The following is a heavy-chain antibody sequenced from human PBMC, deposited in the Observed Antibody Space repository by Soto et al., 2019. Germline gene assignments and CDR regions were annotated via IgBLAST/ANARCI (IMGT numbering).Heavy chain of an antibody. Sequence: GGSLRLSCAASGFTFSSYSMNWVRQAPGKGLEWVSSISSSSSYIYYADSVKGRFTISRDNAKNSLYLQMNSLRAEDTAVYYCARVLADAGFGELLPHHYYYYGMDGWGQGTTVTVSS. CDR3: ARVLADAGFGELLPHHYYYYGMDG. CDR1: GFTFSSYS. V-gene: IGHV3-21*01. CDR2: ISSSSSYI. J-gene: IGHJ6*02. D-gene: IGHD3-10*01.